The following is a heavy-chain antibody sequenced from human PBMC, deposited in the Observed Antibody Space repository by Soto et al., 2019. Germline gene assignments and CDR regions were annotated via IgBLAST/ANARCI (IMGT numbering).Heavy chain of an antibody. V-gene: IGHV3-23*01. D-gene: IGHD2-2*01. CDR2: IGATGSDT. CDR3: AIDRCHAFGAS. CDR1: GFAFSLYA. Sequence: PGGSLRLACAASGFAFSLYAMTWVRQAPGKGLDWVSYIGATGSDTFYADSVKGRFIVSRDNSKNTVYLQVNSLRAEDSAVYYCAIDRCHAFGASWGQGTLVTVSS. J-gene: IGHJ5*02.